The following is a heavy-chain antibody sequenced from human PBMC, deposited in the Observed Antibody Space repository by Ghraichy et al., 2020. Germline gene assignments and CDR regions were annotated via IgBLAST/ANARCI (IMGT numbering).Heavy chain of an antibody. D-gene: IGHD4-23*01. CDR1: GGSFSGYY. CDR2: INHSGST. CDR3: ARAHYGGKET. J-gene: IGHJ5*02. Sequence: ETLSLTCAVYGGSFSGYYWSWIRQPPGKGLEWIGEINHSGSTNYNPSLKSRVTISVDTSKNQFSLKLSSVTAADTAVYYCARAHYGGKETWGQGTLVTVSS. V-gene: IGHV4-34*01.